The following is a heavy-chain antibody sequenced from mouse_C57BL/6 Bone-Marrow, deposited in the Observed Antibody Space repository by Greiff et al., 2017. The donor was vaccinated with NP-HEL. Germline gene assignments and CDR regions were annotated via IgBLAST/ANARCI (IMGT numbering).Heavy chain of an antibody. V-gene: IGHV1-76*01. CDR2: IYPGSGNT. CDR1: GYTFTDYY. D-gene: IGHD2-2*01. J-gene: IGHJ3*01. CDR3: AVYYGYGGFAY. Sequence: VQLQQSGAELVRPGASVKLSCKASGYTFTDYYINWVKQRPGQGLEWIARIYPGSGNTYYNEKFKGKATLTAEKSSSTAYMQLSSLTSEDSAVYFCAVYYGYGGFAYWGQGTLVTVSA.